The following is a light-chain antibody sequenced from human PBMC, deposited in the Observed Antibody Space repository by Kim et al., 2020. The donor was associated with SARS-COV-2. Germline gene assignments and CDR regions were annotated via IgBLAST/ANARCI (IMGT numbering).Light chain of an antibody. V-gene: IGLV2-23*02. CDR3: CSYAGSSTFE. CDR1: SIGSYDL. J-gene: IGLJ3*02. Sequence: SPGQSLTISCTGTSIGSYDLVSLYQQHPGKAPKLMIYEITKRPSGVSNRFSGSKSGNTASLTISGLQTEDEADYYCCSYAGSSTFEFGGGTQLTVL. CDR2: EIT.